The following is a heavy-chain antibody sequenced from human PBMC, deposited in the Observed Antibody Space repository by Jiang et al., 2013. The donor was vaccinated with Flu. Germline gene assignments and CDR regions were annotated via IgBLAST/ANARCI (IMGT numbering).Heavy chain of an antibody. CDR1: GFTFTHYW. J-gene: IGHJ4*02. Sequence: LVQPGGSLRLSCAASGFTFTHYWMSWVRQTPGKGLEWVANIKQDGSEKYYVDSVKGRFSISRDNAKNSLYLQMNSLRADDTAVYYCVGANSYRAEYWGQGTRVTVSS. CDR3: VGANSYRAEY. CDR2: IKQDGSEK. D-gene: IGHD3-16*02. V-gene: IGHV3-7*01.